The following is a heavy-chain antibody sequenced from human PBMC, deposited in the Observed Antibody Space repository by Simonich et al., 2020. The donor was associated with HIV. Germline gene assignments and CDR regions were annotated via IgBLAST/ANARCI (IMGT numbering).Heavy chain of an antibody. CDR2: VEPENGEA. D-gene: IGHD2-15*01. V-gene: IGHV1-69-2*01. J-gene: IGHJ4*02. Sequence: EVPLVQSGAEVKQPGATVKISCKVSGYKFTDYYIHWVQQAPGKGLEWMGCVEPENGEAVVAEKFQDRVTITADTSTDTAYMELSGLRSEDTAVYYCATPSLAATAFDYWGQGTLVTVSS. CDR3: ATPSLAATAFDY. CDR1: GYKFTDYY.